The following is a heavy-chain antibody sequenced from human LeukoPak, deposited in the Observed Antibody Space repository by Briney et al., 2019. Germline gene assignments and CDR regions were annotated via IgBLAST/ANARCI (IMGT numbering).Heavy chain of an antibody. V-gene: IGHV3-7*01. CDR2: IKQDGSEK. Sequence: GGSLRPSCVVSGFTFSRYRMSWVRQAPGKGLEWVANIKQDGSEKYSVDSVKGRFTISRDNAKNSLYLQMNSLRAEDTAVYYCARTVYLDYWGQGTLVTVSS. CDR1: GFTFSRYR. CDR3: ARTVYLDY. J-gene: IGHJ4*02.